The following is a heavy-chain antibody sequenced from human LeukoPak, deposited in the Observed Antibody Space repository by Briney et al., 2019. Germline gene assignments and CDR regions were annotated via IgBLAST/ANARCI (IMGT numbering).Heavy chain of an antibody. J-gene: IGHJ4*02. CDR3: ARDGPLRLLEWFLDY. V-gene: IGHV3-11*01. D-gene: IGHD3-3*01. CDR1: GFTFSDYY. Sequence: PGGSLRLSCAASGFTFSDYYMSWIRQAPGKGLEWVSYISSSGSTIYYADSVKGRFTIPRDNARNSLYLQMNSLRAEDTAVYYCARDGPLRLLEWFLDYWGQGTLVTVSS. CDR2: ISSSGSTI.